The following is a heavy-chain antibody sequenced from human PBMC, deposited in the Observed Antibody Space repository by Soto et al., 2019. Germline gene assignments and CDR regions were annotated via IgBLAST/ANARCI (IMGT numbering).Heavy chain of an antibody. CDR1: GGSITSSSHF. D-gene: IGHD6-25*01. J-gene: IGHJ5*02. CDR2: IYFTGNT. Sequence: SETLSLTCTVSGGSITSSSHFWGWVRQPPGKGLEWIGTIYFTGNTYYTPSLKSRLTMSIDTSKNEFSLRLNSVTAADTAVYYCAGQAFTIAAASYGRSNWFDPWGPGTLVTVSS. CDR3: AGQAFTIAAASYGRSNWFDP. V-gene: IGHV4-39*01.